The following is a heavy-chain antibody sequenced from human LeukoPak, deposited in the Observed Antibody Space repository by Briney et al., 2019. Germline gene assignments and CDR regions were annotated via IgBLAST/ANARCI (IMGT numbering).Heavy chain of an antibody. D-gene: IGHD5/OR15-5a*01. Sequence: PGGSLRLSCAASGFTFSSYAMSWVRQAPGKGLEWVGRIKTRTAGGTIDYASPVKGRFTISRDDSKNTLFLQMNSLKTEDTAVYFCTTEYSVFAFDIWGQGTMVTVSS. CDR3: TTEYSVFAFDI. V-gene: IGHV3-15*01. J-gene: IGHJ3*02. CDR1: GFTFSSYA. CDR2: IKTRTAGGTI.